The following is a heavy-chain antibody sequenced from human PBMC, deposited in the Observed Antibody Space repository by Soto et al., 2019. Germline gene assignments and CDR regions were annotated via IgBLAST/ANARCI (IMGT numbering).Heavy chain of an antibody. CDR2: ISGSGDST. Sequence: EVQLLESGGGLVQPGGSLRLSCAASGFTFSSYAMSWVRQTPGKGLEWVSAISGSGDSTYYADSVKGRFTISRDNSKNTLYLQMHSLRAEDPAVYYCAKLRWGSDNWFDPWGQGTLVTVSS. D-gene: IGHD3-10*01. V-gene: IGHV3-23*01. CDR3: AKLRWGSDNWFDP. CDR1: GFTFSSYA. J-gene: IGHJ5*02.